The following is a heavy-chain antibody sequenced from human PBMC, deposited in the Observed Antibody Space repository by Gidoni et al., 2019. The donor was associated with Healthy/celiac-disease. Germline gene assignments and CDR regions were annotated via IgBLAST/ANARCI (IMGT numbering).Heavy chain of an antibody. J-gene: IGHJ6*02. CDR3: ASGYCSSTSCQPPGYYYYYYGMDV. Sequence: QVQLVPSGAEVKKPGASVKVSCKASGYPFTSYGISWVRPPPGQGLEWMGWISAYNGNTNYAQKLQGRVTMTTDTSTSTAYMELRSLRSDDTAVYYCASGYCSSTSCQPPGYYYYYYGMDVWGQGTTVTVSS. V-gene: IGHV1-18*01. CDR2: ISAYNGNT. CDR1: GYPFTSYG. D-gene: IGHD2-2*03.